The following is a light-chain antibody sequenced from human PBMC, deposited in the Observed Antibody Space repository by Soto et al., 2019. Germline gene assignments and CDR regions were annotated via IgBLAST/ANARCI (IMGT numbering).Light chain of an antibody. Sequence: QPVLTQPPSASGTPGQRVTISCSGSSSNIGSNYVYWYQQLPGTAPKLLIYRNNQRPSGVPDRFSGSKSGTSASLAISGLRSEDEADYYCAGWDDSLSGVVFGGGTKLTVL. V-gene: IGLV1-47*01. CDR3: AGWDDSLSGVV. CDR2: RNN. CDR1: SSNIGSNY. J-gene: IGLJ2*01.